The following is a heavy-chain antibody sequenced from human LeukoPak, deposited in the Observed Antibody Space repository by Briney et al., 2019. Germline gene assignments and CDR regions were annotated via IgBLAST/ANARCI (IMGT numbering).Heavy chain of an antibody. Sequence: SETLSLTCTVSGGSISSGGYYWSWIRQHPGKGLEWIGYIYYSGSTYYNPSLKSRVTISVDTSKNQFSLRLSSVTAADTAVYYCARGYGSSWYYFDYWGQGTLVTVSS. V-gene: IGHV4-31*03. D-gene: IGHD6-13*01. CDR1: GGSISSGGYY. J-gene: IGHJ4*02. CDR2: IYYSGST. CDR3: ARGYGSSWYYFDY.